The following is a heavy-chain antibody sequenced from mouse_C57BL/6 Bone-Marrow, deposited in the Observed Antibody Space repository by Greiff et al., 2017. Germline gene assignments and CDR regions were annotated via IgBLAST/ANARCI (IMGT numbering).Heavy chain of an antibody. CDR2: IYPRSGNT. CDR3: AAIYYYGSSYYYAMDY. J-gene: IGHJ4*01. D-gene: IGHD1-1*01. V-gene: IGHV1-81*01. Sequence: VQLQQSGAELARPGASVKLSCKASGYTFTSYGISWVKQRTGQGLEWIGEIYPRSGNTYYNEEFKGKATLTADKSSSTAYMELRSLTSEYSAVYFCAAIYYYGSSYYYAMDYWGQGTSVTVSS. CDR1: GYTFTSYG.